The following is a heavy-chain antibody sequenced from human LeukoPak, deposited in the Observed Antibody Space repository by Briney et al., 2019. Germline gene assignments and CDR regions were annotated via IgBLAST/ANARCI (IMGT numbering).Heavy chain of an antibody. CDR3: ARGLTDCSGGTCYDYFDY. Sequence: SVKVSCKASGYTFTGYYMHWVRQAPGQGLEWMAWINPNSGSTFYAQKFQGRVTVTRDTSISAAYVDLSGLTSDDTAVYYCARGLTDCSGGTCYDYFDYWGQGTQVTVSS. CDR2: INPNSGST. V-gene: IGHV1-2*02. J-gene: IGHJ4*02. CDR1: GYTFTGYY. D-gene: IGHD2-15*01.